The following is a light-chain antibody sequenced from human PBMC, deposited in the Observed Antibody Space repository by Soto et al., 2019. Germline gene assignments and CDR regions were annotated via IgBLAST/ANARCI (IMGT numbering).Light chain of an antibody. CDR2: KDS. CDR3: QSADSSGTYKV. J-gene: IGLJ2*01. V-gene: IGLV3-25*03. Sequence: SSELTQPPSVLVSPGQTARITCSGDALPKQYAYWYQQKPGQAPVLVIYKDSERPSGIPERFSGSSSGTTVTLTISGVQAEDEADYYCQSADSSGTYKVFGGGTKLTVL. CDR1: ALPKQY.